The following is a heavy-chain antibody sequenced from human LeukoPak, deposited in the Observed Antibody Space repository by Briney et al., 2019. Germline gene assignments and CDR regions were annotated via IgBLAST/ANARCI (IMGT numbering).Heavy chain of an antibody. V-gene: IGHV3-23*01. CDR1: GFTFSSYA. CDR2: ISGSGGST. Sequence: GGSLRLSCAASGFTFSSYAMSWVRQAPGKGLEWVSTISGSGGSTYYANSMKGRFTISRDNSKNTLYLQMNSLRAEDTAVYYCAKDEEGIPYYFDYWGQGTLVTVSS. CDR3: AKDEEGIPYYFDY. D-gene: IGHD2-21*01. J-gene: IGHJ4*02.